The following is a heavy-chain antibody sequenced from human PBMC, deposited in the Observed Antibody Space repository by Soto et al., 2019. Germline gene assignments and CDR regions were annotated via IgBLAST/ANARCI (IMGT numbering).Heavy chain of an antibody. CDR2: ISAYNGNT. V-gene: IGHV1-18*01. D-gene: IGHD3-10*01. Sequence: QVQLVQSGAEVKKPGASVKVSCKASGYTYTSYGIRWVRQAPGQGLERMGWISAYNGNTNYAQKMQGRGTMTTDTSTSIAYMELRSLRSDDTAVYYCARDNGMVRGDAFDDWGQGTLVTVSS. CDR3: ARDNGMVRGDAFDD. J-gene: IGHJ4*02. CDR1: GYTYTSYG.